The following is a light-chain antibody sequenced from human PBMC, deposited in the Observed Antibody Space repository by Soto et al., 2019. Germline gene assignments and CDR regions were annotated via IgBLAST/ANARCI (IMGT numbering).Light chain of an antibody. CDR1: QSISSY. J-gene: IGKJ3*01. V-gene: IGKV3-11*01. CDR3: HQRSTWPFT. Sequence: EIVLTQSPATLSLSPGERATLSCRASQSISSYLAWYQQKPDQAPRLLIDDASNRATGIPARFSGSGSGTNFTLTISSLEPEDFAVYYCHQRSTWPFTFGPGTKVDIK. CDR2: DAS.